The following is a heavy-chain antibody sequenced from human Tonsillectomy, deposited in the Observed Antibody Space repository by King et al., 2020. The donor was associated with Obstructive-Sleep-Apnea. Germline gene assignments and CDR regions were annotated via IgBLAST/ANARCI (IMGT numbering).Heavy chain of an antibody. CDR2: ISYDGSNK. J-gene: IGHJ4*02. CDR1: GFTFSSYA. D-gene: IGHD3-9*01. Sequence: VQLVESGGGVVQPGRSLRLSCAASGFTFSSYAMHWVRQAPGKGLEWVAVISYDGSNKYYADSVKGRFTISRDNSKNTLYLQMNSLRAEDTAVYYCAGESSYFDWLFFYWGQGTLVTVSS. CDR3: AGESSYFDWLFFY. V-gene: IGHV3-30*04.